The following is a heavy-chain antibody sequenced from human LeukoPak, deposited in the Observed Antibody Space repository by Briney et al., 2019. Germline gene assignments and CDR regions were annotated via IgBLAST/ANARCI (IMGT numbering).Heavy chain of an antibody. CDR1: GGSFSGYY. J-gene: IGHJ4*02. Sequence: SETLSLTCAVYGGSFSGYYWSWIRQPPGKGLEWIGEINRSGSTNYNPSLKSRVTISVDTSKNQFSLNPSSVTAADTAVYYCARSQYYYDNSGYYFWGQGTLVTVSS. D-gene: IGHD3-22*01. CDR3: ARSQYYYDNSGYYF. CDR2: INRSGST. V-gene: IGHV4-34*01.